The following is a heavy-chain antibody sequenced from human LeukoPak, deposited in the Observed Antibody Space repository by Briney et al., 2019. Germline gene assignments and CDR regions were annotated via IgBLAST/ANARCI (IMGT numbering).Heavy chain of an antibody. Sequence: SETLSLTCSLSGGSLSSSSYYWGWIRQPPGKGLEWIGSIYYTGSTYYNPSLESRVTISVDTYRNQFSLKLNAVTAADTAMYYCARDRDGYNAEAFDIWGQGTMVTVSS. CDR1: GGSLSSSSYY. J-gene: IGHJ3*02. CDR3: ARDRDGYNAEAFDI. V-gene: IGHV4-39*07. D-gene: IGHD5-24*01. CDR2: IYYTGST.